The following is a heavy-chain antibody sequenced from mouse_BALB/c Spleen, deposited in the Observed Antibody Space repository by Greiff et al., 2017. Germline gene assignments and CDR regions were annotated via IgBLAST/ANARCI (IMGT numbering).Heavy chain of an antibody. D-gene: IGHD2-3*01. CDR1: GYTFTDYY. CDR3: ARGYDGYYGSYFDD. V-gene: IGHV1-84*02. Sequence: QVQLKQSGPELVKPGASVKISCKASGYTFTDYYINWVKQKPGQGLEWIGWIYPGSGNTKYNEKFKGKATLTVDTSSSTAYMQLSSLTSEDTAVYFCARGYDGYYGSYFDDWGQGTTLTVSS. CDR2: IYPGSGNT. J-gene: IGHJ2*01.